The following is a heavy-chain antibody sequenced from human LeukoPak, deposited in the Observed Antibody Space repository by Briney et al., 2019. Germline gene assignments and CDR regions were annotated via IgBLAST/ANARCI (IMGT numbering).Heavy chain of an antibody. Sequence: ASVKVSCKTSGYTFTSYGISWVRQAPGQGLEWMGWISAFNGNTNYAQKLQGRVTMTTDTSTSTAYMELRSLRSDDTAVYYCARSLTGGVLRYWGQGTLVTVSS. J-gene: IGHJ4*02. CDR3: ARSLTGGVLRY. D-gene: IGHD2-8*02. CDR2: ISAFNGNT. V-gene: IGHV1-18*01. CDR1: GYTFTSYG.